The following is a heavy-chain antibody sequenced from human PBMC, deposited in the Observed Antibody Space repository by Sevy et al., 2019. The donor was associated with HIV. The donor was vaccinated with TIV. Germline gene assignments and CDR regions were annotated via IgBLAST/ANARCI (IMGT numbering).Heavy chain of an antibody. CDR2: IKQDGSEK. D-gene: IGHD6-13*01. V-gene: IGHV3-7*01. CDR3: ARDDLSIAAAPTKTLYYYYGMDV. J-gene: IGHJ6*02. CDR1: GFTFSSYW. Sequence: GGSLRLSCAAPGFTFSSYWMSWVRQAPGKGLEWVANIKQDGSEKYYVDSVKGRFTISRDNAKNSLYLQMNSLRAEDTAVYYCARDDLSIAAAPTKTLYYYYGMDVWGQGTTVTVSS.